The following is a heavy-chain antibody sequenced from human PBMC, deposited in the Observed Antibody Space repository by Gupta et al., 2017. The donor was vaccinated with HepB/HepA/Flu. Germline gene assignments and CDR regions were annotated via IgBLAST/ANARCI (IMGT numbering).Heavy chain of an antibody. V-gene: IGHV4-4*07. CDR2: IYTSGST. CDR3: AREGITMVRGVIIIDVGYYYYMDV. Sequence: QVQLQESGPGLVKPSETLSLTCTVSGGSISSYYWSWIRQPAGKGLEWIGRIYTSGSTNYNPSLKSRVTMSVDTSKNQFSLKLSSVTAADTAVYYCAREGITMVRGVIIIDVGYYYYMDVWGKGTTVTVSS. J-gene: IGHJ6*03. D-gene: IGHD3-10*01. CDR1: GGSISSYY.